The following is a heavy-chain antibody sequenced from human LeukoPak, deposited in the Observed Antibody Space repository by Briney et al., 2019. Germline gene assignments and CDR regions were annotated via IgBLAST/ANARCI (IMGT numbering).Heavy chain of an antibody. CDR1: GFTFSSYG. D-gene: IGHD6-19*01. CDR3: AKDHSSGWTPYYMDV. Sequence: GGSLRLSCAASGFTFSSYGMHWVRQAPGKGLEWVAVISYEGSNKYYTDSVKGRFTISRDNSKNTLNLQMNSLRAEDTAVYYCAKDHSSGWTPYYMDVWGKGTTVTVSS. V-gene: IGHV3-30*19. CDR2: ISYEGSNK. J-gene: IGHJ6*03.